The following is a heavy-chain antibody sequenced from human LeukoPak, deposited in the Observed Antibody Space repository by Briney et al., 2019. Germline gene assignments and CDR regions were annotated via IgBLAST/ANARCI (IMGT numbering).Heavy chain of an antibody. V-gene: IGHV5-51*01. D-gene: IGHD3-22*01. CDR3: ARLMDYYDSSGYYREYYFDY. J-gene: IGHJ4*02. CDR2: IYPGDSDT. CDR1: GYSFTSYW. Sequence: GESLKISCKGSGYSFTSYWIGWVRQMPRKGLEWMGIIYPGDSDTRYSPSFQGQVTISADKSISTAYLQWSSLKASDTAMYYCARLMDYYDSSGYYREYYFDYWGQGTLVTVSS.